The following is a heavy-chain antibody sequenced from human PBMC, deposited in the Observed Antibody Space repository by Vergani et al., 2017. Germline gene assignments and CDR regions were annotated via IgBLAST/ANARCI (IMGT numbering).Heavy chain of an antibody. J-gene: IGHJ6*03. CDR3: ARDILEVGLMDV. Sequence: EVQLVESGGGLIQPGRSLRLSCAASGFTFDDYAMHWVRQAPGKGLEWVSGITWNSGIIGYADSVKGRFTISRDNAKNSLYLQMNSLRAEDTAVYYCARDILEVGLMDVWGKGTTVTVSS. CDR2: ITWNSGII. D-gene: IGHD3-22*01. V-gene: IGHV3-9*01. CDR1: GFTFDDYA.